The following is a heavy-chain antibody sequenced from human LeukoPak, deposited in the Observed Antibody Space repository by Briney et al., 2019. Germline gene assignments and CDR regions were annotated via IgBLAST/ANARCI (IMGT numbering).Heavy chain of an antibody. CDR1: GFTFSSYA. CDR3: AQGKIWSGSPFDY. J-gene: IGHJ4*02. D-gene: IGHD3-3*01. Sequence: GGSLRLSCAASGFTFSSYAMSWVRQAPGKGLEWVSAISGSGGSTYYADSVKGRFTISRDSSKNTLYLQMNSLRAEDTAVYYCAQGKIWSGSPFDYWGQGTLVTVSS. V-gene: IGHV3-23*01. CDR2: ISGSGGST.